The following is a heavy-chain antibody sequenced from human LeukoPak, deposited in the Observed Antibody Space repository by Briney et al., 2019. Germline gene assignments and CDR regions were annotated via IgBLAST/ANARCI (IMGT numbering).Heavy chain of an antibody. V-gene: IGHV4-30-2*01. CDR3: ARSQGITGTTGKNWFDP. D-gene: IGHD1-7*01. J-gene: IGHJ5*02. CDR2: IYHSGST. CDR1: GGSISSGGYS. Sequence: PSQTLSLTCAVSGGSISSGGYSWSWIRQPPGKGLEWIGYIYHSGSTYYSPSLKSRVTISVDRSKNQFSLKLSSVTAADTAVYYCARSQGITGTTGKNWFDPWGQGTLVTVSS.